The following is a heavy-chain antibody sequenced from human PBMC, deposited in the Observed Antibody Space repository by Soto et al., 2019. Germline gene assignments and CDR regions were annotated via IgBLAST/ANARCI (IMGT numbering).Heavy chain of an antibody. CDR2: ISGSGGST. V-gene: IGHV3-23*01. CDR1: GFTFSSYA. J-gene: IGHJ4*02. D-gene: IGHD6-19*01. CDR3: AKDPSSSGWWDPTDY. Sequence: EVQLLESGGGLVQPGGSLRLSCAASGFTFSSYAMSWVRQAPGKGLEWVSAISGSGGSTYYADSVKGRFTISRDNSKNTLYLQVNSLRAEDTAVYYCAKDPSSSGWWDPTDYWGQGTLVTVSS.